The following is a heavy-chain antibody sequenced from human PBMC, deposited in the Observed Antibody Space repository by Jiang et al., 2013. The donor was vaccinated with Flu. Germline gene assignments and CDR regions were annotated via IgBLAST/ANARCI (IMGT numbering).Heavy chain of an antibody. CDR3: AKDRLQWLNSAFYFDS. CDR1: GFNFRTYA. D-gene: IGHD6-19*01. V-gene: IGHV3-30*18. J-gene: IGHJ4*02. Sequence: SGFNFRTYAMHWVRQAPGKGLEWLAIISYDGGNYYYADSVKGRFTVSRDNSENTLYLQMNSLRTEDTAVYYCAKDRLQWLNSAFYFDSWGQGTLVAVSS. CDR2: ISYDGGNY.